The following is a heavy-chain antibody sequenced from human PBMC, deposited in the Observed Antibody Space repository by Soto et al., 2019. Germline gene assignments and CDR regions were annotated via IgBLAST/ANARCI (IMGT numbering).Heavy chain of an antibody. Sequence: DVQLVESGGGLVQPGESLRLSCAASGFIFSAYSMNWVRQTPGKGLEWIAHIAGGGVPTYYADSVKGRFTISRDRGKNFPNLKMNGLNGEESGTYHCARASSYAFDFWGQGAPVTVSS. CDR2: IAGGGVPT. D-gene: IGHD2-2*01. CDR1: GFIFSAYS. CDR3: ARASSYAFDF. J-gene: IGHJ4*02. V-gene: IGHV3-48*01.